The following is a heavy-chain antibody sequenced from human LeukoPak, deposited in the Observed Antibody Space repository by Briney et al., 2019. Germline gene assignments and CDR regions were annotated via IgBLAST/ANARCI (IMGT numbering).Heavy chain of an antibody. Sequence: GGSLRLSCAASGFTFSNAWMSRVRQAPGKGLEWVGRIKSKTDGGTTDYAAPVKGRFTISRDDSKNTLYLQMNSLKTEDTAVYYCTTIAAAAASDYWGQGTLVTVSS. CDR1: GFTFSNAW. CDR2: IKSKTDGGTT. J-gene: IGHJ4*02. V-gene: IGHV3-15*01. D-gene: IGHD6-13*01. CDR3: TTIAAAAASDY.